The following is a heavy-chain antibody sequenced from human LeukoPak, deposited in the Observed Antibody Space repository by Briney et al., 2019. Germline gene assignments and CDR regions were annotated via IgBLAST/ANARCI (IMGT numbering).Heavy chain of an antibody. Sequence: GGSLRLSCAASGFTVSSNYMSWVRQAPGKGLEWVSVIYSGGSTYYADSVKGRFTISRDNSKNTLYLQMNSLRAEDTAVYYCARSGGWLLLDYWGQGTLATVSS. V-gene: IGHV3-66*01. D-gene: IGHD3-22*01. CDR1: GFTVSSNY. CDR3: ARSGGWLLLDY. CDR2: IYSGGST. J-gene: IGHJ4*02.